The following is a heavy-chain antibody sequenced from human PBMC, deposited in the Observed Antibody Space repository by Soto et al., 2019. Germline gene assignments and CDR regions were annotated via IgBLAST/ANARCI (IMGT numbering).Heavy chain of an antibody. J-gene: IGHJ6*02. D-gene: IGHD3-22*01. V-gene: IGHV3-15*01. CDR2: IKSKTDGGTT. Sequence: GGSLRLSCAASGFTFSNAWMSWVRQAPGKGLEWVGRIKSKTDGGTTDYAAPVKGRFTISRDDSKNTLYLQMNSLKTEDTAVYYCTTAPGGHYYDRSGYLTLDGMDVWGQGTTVTVS. CDR1: GFTFSNAW. CDR3: TTAPGGHYYDRSGYLTLDGMDV.